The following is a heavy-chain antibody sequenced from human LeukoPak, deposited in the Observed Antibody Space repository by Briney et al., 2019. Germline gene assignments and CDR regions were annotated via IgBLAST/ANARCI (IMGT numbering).Heavy chain of an antibody. V-gene: IGHV3-30*03. CDR3: ARDSSRAFSSLDP. D-gene: IGHD2/OR15-2a*01. Sequence: PGGSLRLSCAASGFTFSSYGMHWVRQAPGKGLEWVAVISYDGSNKYYADSVKGRFTISRDNSKNTLYLQMNSLRAEDTAVYYCARDSSRAFSSLDPWGQGTLVTVSS. CDR1: GFTFSSYG. CDR2: ISYDGSNK. J-gene: IGHJ5*02.